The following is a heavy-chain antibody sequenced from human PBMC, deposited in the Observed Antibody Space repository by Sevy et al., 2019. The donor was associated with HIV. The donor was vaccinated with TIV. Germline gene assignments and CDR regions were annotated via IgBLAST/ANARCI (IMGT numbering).Heavy chain of an antibody. J-gene: IGHJ5*02. V-gene: IGHV1-2*02. Sequence: ASVKVSCKASGYTFTGYYMHWVRQAPGQGLEWMGWINPNSGGTNYAQKFQGRVTMTRDRSISTVYMELSRLRSDDTAVYYCARIAISVPDPGTWFDPWGQGTLVTVSS. CDR2: INPNSGGT. CDR3: ARIAISVPDPGTWFDP. CDR1: GYTFTGYY. D-gene: IGHD6-19*01.